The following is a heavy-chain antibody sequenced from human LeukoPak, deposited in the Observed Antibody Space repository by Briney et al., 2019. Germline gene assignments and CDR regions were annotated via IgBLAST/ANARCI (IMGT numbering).Heavy chain of an antibody. Sequence: GGSLRLSCAASGFTFSSYAMSWVRQAPGKGLEWVSGISGSGGRTHYADSVKGRFTISRDNSKNTVHLQMNSLRADDTAVYYCARETRGTVGSHWGQGALITVSS. J-gene: IGHJ4*02. D-gene: IGHD1-26*01. CDR1: GFTFSSYA. V-gene: IGHV3-23*01. CDR2: ISGSGGRT. CDR3: ARETRGTVGSH.